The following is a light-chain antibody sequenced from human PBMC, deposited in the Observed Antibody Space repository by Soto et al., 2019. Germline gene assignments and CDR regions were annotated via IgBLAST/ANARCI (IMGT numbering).Light chain of an antibody. CDR2: NDD. CDR1: GSNIGSNY. CDR3: AAWDGSLTAWV. V-gene: IGLV1-47*02. J-gene: IGLJ3*02. Sequence: QSALTQPSSASGTPGQRVTISCSGSGSNIGSNYVHWYQQLPGMAPRLLIYNDDQRPSGVFDRFSGSKSGTSASLAITGLRSEDEADYYCAAWDGSLTAWVFGGGTQLTVL.